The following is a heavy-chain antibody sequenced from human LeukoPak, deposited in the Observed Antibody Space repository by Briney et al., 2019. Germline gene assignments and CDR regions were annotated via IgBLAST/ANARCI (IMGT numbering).Heavy chain of an antibody. V-gene: IGHV3-30*18. CDR2: ISYDGSNK. CDR3: AKGLDDFWSGPHDY. J-gene: IGHJ4*02. CDR1: GFTFSSYG. D-gene: IGHD3-3*01. Sequence: SGGSLRLSCAASGFTFSSYGMHWARQAPGKGLEWVAVISYDGSNKYYADSVKGRFTISRDNSKNTLYLQMNSLRAEDTAVYYCAKGLDDFWSGPHDYWGQGTLVTVSS.